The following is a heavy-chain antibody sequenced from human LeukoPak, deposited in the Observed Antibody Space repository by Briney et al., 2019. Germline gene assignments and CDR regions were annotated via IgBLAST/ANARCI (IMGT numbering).Heavy chain of an antibody. CDR3: AREGSMGLTGTYHFDY. Sequence: SVKVSCKASGGTFSSYAISWVRQAPGQGLEWMGRIIPIFGIANYAQKFQGRVTITADKSTSTAYMELSSLRSEDTAVYHCAREGSMGLTGTYHFDYWGQGTLVTVSS. D-gene: IGHD1-7*01. V-gene: IGHV1-69*04. J-gene: IGHJ4*02. CDR2: IIPIFGIA. CDR1: GGTFSSYA.